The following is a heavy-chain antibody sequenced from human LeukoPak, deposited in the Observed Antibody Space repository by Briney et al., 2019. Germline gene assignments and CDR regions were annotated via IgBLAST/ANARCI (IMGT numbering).Heavy chain of an antibody. CDR3: AKDRDTTSSGTFDY. Sequence: PGGSLKLSCAASGFTFRNYGMHCVRQAPGKGLDWVAVISDDGSYKNYADSVKGRFTISRDNSNNTLYLQMNSLRAEDTAVYYCAKDRDTTSSGTFDYWGQGTLVTVSS. CDR1: GFTFRNYG. CDR2: ISDDGSYK. D-gene: IGHD6-13*01. V-gene: IGHV3-30*18. J-gene: IGHJ4*02.